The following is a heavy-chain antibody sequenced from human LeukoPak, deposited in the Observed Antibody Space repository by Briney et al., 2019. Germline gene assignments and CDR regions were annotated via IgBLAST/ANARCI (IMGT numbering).Heavy chain of an antibody. CDR1: GYTFSGYW. J-gene: IGHJ4*02. D-gene: IGHD3-10*01. V-gene: IGHV3-7*01. CDR2: IKQDGSEK. Sequence: GGSLRLSCVGSGYTFSGYWMTWVRQALGKGLEWVANIKQDGSEKYYVDSVKGRFTISRDNAKNSLHLQMNSLRAEDTAVYYCAKDPGYYGSGSFLNWGQGTLVTVSS. CDR3: AKDPGYYGSGSFLN.